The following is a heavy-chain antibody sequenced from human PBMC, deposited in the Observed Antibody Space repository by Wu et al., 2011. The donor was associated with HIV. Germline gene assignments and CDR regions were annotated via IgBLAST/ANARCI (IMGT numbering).Heavy chain of an antibody. D-gene: IGHD7-27*01. V-gene: IGHV1-18*01. Sequence: QVQVVQSGAELRKPGSSVKVSCKASGYTSTSYGINWVRQAPAQGLEWMGWIIPYNGDTNYAHNLQGRVTMTTDTSTGTVYMELRSLRSDDTAVYYCARHRLPLTGENYFDYWGQGTRLTVSS. CDR2: IIPYNGDT. CDR3: ARHRLPLTGENYFDY. CDR1: GYTSTSYG. J-gene: IGHJ4*02.